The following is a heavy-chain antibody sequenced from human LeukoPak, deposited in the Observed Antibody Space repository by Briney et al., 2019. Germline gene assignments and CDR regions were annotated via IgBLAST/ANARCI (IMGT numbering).Heavy chain of an antibody. CDR2: INPNSGGT. D-gene: IGHD3-22*01. J-gene: IGHJ4*02. V-gene: IGHV1-2*06. CDR1: GYTFTSYG. CDR3: ARDPQYYYDSSGYYYPEGVDY. Sequence: ASVKVSCKASGYTFTSYGISWVRQAPGQGLEWMGRINPNSGGTNYAQKFQGRVTMTRDTSISTAYMELSRLRSDDTAVYYCARDPQYYYDSSGYYYPEGVDYWGQGTLVTVSS.